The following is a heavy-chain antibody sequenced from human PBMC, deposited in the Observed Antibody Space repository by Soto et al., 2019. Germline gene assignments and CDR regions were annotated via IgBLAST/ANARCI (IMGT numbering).Heavy chain of an antibody. CDR3: ARAGQGASCSGGRCYLGASDI. J-gene: IGHJ3*02. V-gene: IGHV3-13*01. CDR1: GFNFSSYD. Sequence: EVQLVESGGGLVQPGGSLRLSCEASGFNFSSYDMHWVRQATGKGLEWVSVIGTAGDTFYTGSVKGRFTISRENGKNSLYLQMNSLRAGDTAVYYCARAGQGASCSGGRCYLGASDIWGQATMVTVSS. CDR2: IGTAGDT. D-gene: IGHD2-15*01.